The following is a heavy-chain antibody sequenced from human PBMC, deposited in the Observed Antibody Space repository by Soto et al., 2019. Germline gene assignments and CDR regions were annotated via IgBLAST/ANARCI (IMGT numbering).Heavy chain of an antibody. J-gene: IGHJ3*02. CDR3: ARPQFSGTYHDPFNI. CDR1: GGSISSSNW. V-gene: IGHV4-4*02. D-gene: IGHD1-26*01. Sequence: PSETLSLTCAVSGGSISSSNWWSWVRQPPGKGLEWIGEIYHSGSTNYNPSLKSRVTISVDKSKNQFSLNLSSVTAADTAMYYCARPQFSGTYHDPFNIWGPGSMVTVSS. CDR2: IYHSGST.